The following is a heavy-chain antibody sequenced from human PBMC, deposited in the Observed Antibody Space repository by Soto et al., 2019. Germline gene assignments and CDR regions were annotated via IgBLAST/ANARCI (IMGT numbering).Heavy chain of an antibody. CDR3: ARSIMITFGGVIVPPFDP. Sequence: GASVKVSFKASGGTFSSYAISWVRQAPGQGLEWMGGIIPIFGTANYAQKFQGRVTITADESTSTAYMELSSLRSEDTAVYYCARSIMITFGGVIVPPFDPWGQGTLVTVSS. J-gene: IGHJ5*02. D-gene: IGHD3-16*02. V-gene: IGHV1-69*13. CDR2: IIPIFGTA. CDR1: GGTFSSYA.